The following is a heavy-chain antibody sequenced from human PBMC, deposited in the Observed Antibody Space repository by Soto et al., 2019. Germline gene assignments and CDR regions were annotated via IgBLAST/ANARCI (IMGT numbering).Heavy chain of an antibody. Sequence: GGSLRLSCVGSGFIFSNNGMHWVRQTPGKGLEWVAFMSYDGSDTFYADSVKGRFSISRDNSKNTLFLHMSNLRTEDTAMYYCTIVRVADSVLDHWGQGTLVTVSS. CDR3: TIVRVADSVLDH. V-gene: IGHV3-30*02. CDR1: GFIFSNNG. J-gene: IGHJ5*02. CDR2: MSYDGSDT. D-gene: IGHD3-10*02.